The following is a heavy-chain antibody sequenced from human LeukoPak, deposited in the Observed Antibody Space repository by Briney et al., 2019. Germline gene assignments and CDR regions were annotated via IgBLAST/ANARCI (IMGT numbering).Heavy chain of an antibody. Sequence: GGSLRLSCAASGFTFSSYAMNWDRQAPGKGLEWVSAISESGGSTYYADSVKGRFTISRDNSKNTLYLQMNSLRAEDTAVYYCAKAGYSSSPDRFYYGMDVRGQGTTVTVSS. J-gene: IGHJ6*02. CDR3: AKAGYSSSPDRFYYGMDV. D-gene: IGHD6-13*01. CDR2: ISESGGST. V-gene: IGHV3-23*01. CDR1: GFTFSSYA.